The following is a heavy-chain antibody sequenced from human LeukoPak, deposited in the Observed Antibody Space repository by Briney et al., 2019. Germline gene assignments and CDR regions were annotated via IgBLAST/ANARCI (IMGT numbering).Heavy chain of an antibody. D-gene: IGHD3-22*01. CDR1: GGSFIGYY. CDR3: ARTEMYYYDSSGYPILDY. V-gene: IGHV4-34*01. Sequence: SETLSLTCAVYGGSFIGYYWSWIRQPPGKGLEWIGVINHSGSTNYNPSLKSRVTISVDTSKNQFSLKLSSVTAADTAVYYCARTEMYYYDSSGYPILDYWGQGTLVTVSS. J-gene: IGHJ4*02. CDR2: INHSGST.